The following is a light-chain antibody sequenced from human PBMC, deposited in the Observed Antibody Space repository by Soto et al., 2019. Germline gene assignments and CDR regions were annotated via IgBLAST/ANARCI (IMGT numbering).Light chain of an antibody. J-gene: IGKJ1*01. V-gene: IGKV1-5*01. CDR3: HQYNSYS. CDR1: QSISNW. Sequence: DIQMTQSPSTLPASVGDRVTITCRASQSISNWLAWYQQKPGTAPKLLIYHASTLESGIPTRFSDSGSGTEFTITMNCLQPADFAAYNCHQYNSYSFGQGTKVEMK. CDR2: HAS.